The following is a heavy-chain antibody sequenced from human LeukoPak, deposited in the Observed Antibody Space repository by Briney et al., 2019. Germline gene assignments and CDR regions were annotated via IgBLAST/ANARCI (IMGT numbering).Heavy chain of an antibody. CDR2: IYTSGSA. CDR1: GGSIISYY. J-gene: IGHJ2*01. CDR3: ATYRGSSKGWYFDL. Sequence: SETLSLTCTVSGGSIISYYWSWIRQPAGKGLEWIGRIYTSGSANYNPSLKSRVTMSVDTSKNQFSLKLSSVTAADTAVYYCATYRGSSKGWYFDLWGRGTLVTVSS. D-gene: IGHD1-26*01. V-gene: IGHV4-4*07.